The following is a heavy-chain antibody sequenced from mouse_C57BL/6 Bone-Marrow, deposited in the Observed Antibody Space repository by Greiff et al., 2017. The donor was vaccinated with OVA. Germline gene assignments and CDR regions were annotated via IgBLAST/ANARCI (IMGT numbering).Heavy chain of an antibody. J-gene: IGHJ2*01. V-gene: IGHV14-2*01. Sequence: VQLQQSGAELVKPGASVKLSCTASGFNIKDYYMHWVKQRTEQGLEWIGRIDPEDGETKYAPQFQGKATITADTSSNTAYLQLSSLTSEDTAVYYCAYDYDVVHYFDYWGQGTTLTVSS. CDR3: AYDYDVVHYFDY. CDR2: IDPEDGET. D-gene: IGHD2-4*01. CDR1: GFNIKDYY.